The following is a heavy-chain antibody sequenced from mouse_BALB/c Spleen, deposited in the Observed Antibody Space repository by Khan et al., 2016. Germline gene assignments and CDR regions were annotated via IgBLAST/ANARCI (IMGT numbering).Heavy chain of an antibody. D-gene: IGHD2-1*01. J-gene: IGHJ4*01. CDR1: GYSITSGYS. CDR3: TRYHGYYAMDY. V-gene: IGHV3-1*02. CDR2: IHYSGGT. Sequence: EVQLQESGPDLVKPSQSLSLTCTVTGYSITSGYSWHWIRQFPGNKLEWMGYIHYSGGTKYIPSLKSRISITRDTSKHQFFLQLNSVTPEDTATYYGTRYHGYYAMDYWGQGTSVTVSS.